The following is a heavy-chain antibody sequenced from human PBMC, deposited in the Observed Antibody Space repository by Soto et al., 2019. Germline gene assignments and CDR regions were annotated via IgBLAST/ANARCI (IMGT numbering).Heavy chain of an antibody. CDR3: AREMISATFFDY. CDR1: GYSFISYA. J-gene: IGHJ4*02. CDR2: ISAYNGDT. D-gene: IGHD3-22*01. Sequence: QVQLVQSGAEVKKPGASVKVSCKASGYSFISYAITWVRQAPGQGREWMGWISAYNGDTNYAQKLQGRVTMTTDTSTSTAYLELRSLRSDDTAVYYCAREMISATFFDYWGQGTLVTVSS. V-gene: IGHV1-18*01.